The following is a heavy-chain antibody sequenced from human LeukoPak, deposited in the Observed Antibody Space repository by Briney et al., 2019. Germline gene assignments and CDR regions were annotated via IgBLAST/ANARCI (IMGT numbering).Heavy chain of an antibody. CDR3: ARERIAAGGLIDY. CDR1: GFTFNSYS. V-gene: IGHV3-48*01. J-gene: IGHJ4*02. D-gene: IGHD6-13*01. Sequence: GGSLRLSCAASGFTFNSYSMNWVRQAPGKGLEWVSYITSSSSSTIQYADSVKGRFIISRDNAKSSLYLQMNSLRAEDTAVYYCARERIAAGGLIDYWGQGTLVTVSS. CDR2: ITSSSSSTI.